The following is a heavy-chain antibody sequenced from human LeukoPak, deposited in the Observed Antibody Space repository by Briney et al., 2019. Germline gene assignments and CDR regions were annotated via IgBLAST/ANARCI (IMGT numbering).Heavy chain of an antibody. CDR2: ISAYNGNT. CDR3: ARDKGLAYCGGDCPGDFDY. Sequence: GASVKVSCKAPGYTFTSYGISWVRQAPGQGLEWMGWISAYNGNTNYAQKLQGRVTMTTDTSTSTAYMELRSLRSDDTAVYYCARDKGLAYCGGDCPGDFDYWGQGTLVTVSS. J-gene: IGHJ4*02. D-gene: IGHD2-21*01. V-gene: IGHV1-18*01. CDR1: GYTFTSYG.